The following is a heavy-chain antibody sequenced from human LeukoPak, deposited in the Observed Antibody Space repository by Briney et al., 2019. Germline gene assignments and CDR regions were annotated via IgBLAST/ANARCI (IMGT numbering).Heavy chain of an antibody. V-gene: IGHV1-18*01. CDR2: ISAYNGNT. CDR1: RYTFTSYG. Sequence: ASVKVSCKASRYTFTSYGISWVRQAPGQGLEWMGWISAYNGNTNYAQKLQGRATMTTDTSTSTAYMELRSLRSDDTAVYYCARVRELSAMVRGVIDYWGQGTLVTVSS. J-gene: IGHJ4*02. D-gene: IGHD3-10*01. CDR3: ARVRELSAMVRGVIDY.